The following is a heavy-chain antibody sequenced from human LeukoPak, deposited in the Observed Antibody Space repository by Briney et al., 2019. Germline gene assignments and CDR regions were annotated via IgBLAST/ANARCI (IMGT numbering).Heavy chain of an antibody. Sequence: PSETLSLTCAVYGGSFSGYYWSWIRQPPGKGLEWIGEIYHSGSTNYNPSLKSRVTISVDKSKNQFSLKLSSVTAADTAVYYCAGPGYSSTIDYWGQGTLVTVSS. D-gene: IGHD6-13*01. CDR1: GGSFSGYY. CDR3: AGPGYSSTIDY. J-gene: IGHJ4*02. CDR2: IYHSGST. V-gene: IGHV4-34*01.